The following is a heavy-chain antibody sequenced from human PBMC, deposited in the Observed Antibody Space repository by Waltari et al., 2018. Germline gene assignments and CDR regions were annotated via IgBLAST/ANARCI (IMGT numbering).Heavy chain of an antibody. J-gene: IGHJ3*02. Sequence: EVQLVESGGGLVQPGGSLRLSCGGHGFTLGSFGMSWVRQAPGKGLDWVANMNRDGSETYYVDSVKGRFTISRDNAKNSLYLEMNTLRVEDTAIYYCARLSSSWNEKGAFDIWGQGTMVTVSS. V-gene: IGHV3-7*01. D-gene: IGHD6-13*01. CDR3: ARLSSSWNEKGAFDI. CDR2: MNRDGSET. CDR1: GFTLGSFG.